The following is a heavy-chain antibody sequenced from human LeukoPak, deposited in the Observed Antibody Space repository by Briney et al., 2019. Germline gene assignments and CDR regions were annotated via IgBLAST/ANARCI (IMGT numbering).Heavy chain of an antibody. CDR1: GGSPTGYY. J-gene: IGHJ4*02. CDR3: ARLGTMFGVVTYQRGVLDY. Sequence: SESLCLTSAVSGGSPTGYYWSGIRQPPGKGREYSGEISHRVRTNPNPSLRSRVTISVDTIKTQCSLKLSSVTAADTAVQYSARLGTMFGVVTYQRGVLDYWGQGTLVTVSS. D-gene: IGHD3-3*01. CDR2: ISHRVRT. V-gene: IGHV4-34*01.